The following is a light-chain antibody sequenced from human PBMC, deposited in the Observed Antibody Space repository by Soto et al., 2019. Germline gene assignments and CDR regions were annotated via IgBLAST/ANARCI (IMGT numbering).Light chain of an antibody. CDR2: RTN. J-gene: IGLJ2*01. Sequence: QTVVTEEPSFSVSPGGTVTLTCDLISGSVSTNYYPSWYQQTPGHAPRTLIYRTNTRSSGVPDRFSGSILGNKAALTITGAQADDESDYYCVLYMGSVPVFGGGTKLTVL. CDR1: SGSVSTNYY. V-gene: IGLV8-61*01. CDR3: VLYMGSVPV.